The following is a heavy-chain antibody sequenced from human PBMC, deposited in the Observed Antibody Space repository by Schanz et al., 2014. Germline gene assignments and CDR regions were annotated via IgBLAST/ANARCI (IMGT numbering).Heavy chain of an antibody. V-gene: IGHV4-30-4*07. CDR2: IYYSGST. D-gene: IGHD1-1*01. Sequence: QVQLQESGPGLVKPSQTLSLTCAVSGGSISSGGYSWNWIRQPPGKGLEWIVYIYYSGSTYYNPSPKGRFTISVDTSKTQFSLKLSSVTAADTAVYYCARGGRTTYNYYYGMDVWGQGTTVTVSS. CDR3: ARGGRTTYNYYYGMDV. J-gene: IGHJ6*02. CDR1: GGSISSGGYS.